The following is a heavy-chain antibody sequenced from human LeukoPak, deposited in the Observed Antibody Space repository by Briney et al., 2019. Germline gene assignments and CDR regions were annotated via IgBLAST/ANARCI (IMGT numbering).Heavy chain of an antibody. CDR3: AKDRSPEYDYWTGYLHGGFDY. D-gene: IGHD5-12*01. V-gene: IGHV3-30*18. Sequence: PGGSLRLSCAASGFTFSSYWMNWVRQVPGKGLEWVAVISSDGNNKYYADSVKGRFTISRDNSKNTLYLQMNSLRTEDTALYYCAKDRSPEYDYWTGYLHGGFDYWGQGTLVTVSS. CDR1: GFTFSSYW. CDR2: ISSDGNNK. J-gene: IGHJ4*02.